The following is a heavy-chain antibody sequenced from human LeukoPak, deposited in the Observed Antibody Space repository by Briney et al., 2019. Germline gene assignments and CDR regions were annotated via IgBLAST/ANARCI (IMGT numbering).Heavy chain of an antibody. Sequence: PSETMSLTCTVSGGSISSSSYYRGWIRQPPGKGLEGIGSIYYSGSTYYNPSLKSRVTISVDTSKNQFSLKLSSVTAADTAVYYCARRDKGRPSPTDYWGQGTLVTVSS. D-gene: IGHD2-2*01. CDR2: IYYSGST. CDR1: GGSISSSSYY. V-gene: IGHV4-39*01. CDR3: ARRDKGRPSPTDY. J-gene: IGHJ4*02.